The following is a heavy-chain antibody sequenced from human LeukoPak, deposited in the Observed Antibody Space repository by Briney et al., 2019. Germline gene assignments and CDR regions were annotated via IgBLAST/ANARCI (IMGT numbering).Heavy chain of an antibody. CDR2: ISSSGTYT. CDR3: AKENDTLGTNAFDI. Sequence: GGSLRLSCAASGFMFSDYYMSWIRQAPGKGLEWVSYISSSGTYTNYADSVKGRFTISRDNAKNSLYLQMNSLRTEDTALYYCAKENDTLGTNAFDIWGQGTIVTVSS. J-gene: IGHJ3*02. CDR1: GFMFSDYY. V-gene: IGHV3-11*05. D-gene: IGHD3-9*01.